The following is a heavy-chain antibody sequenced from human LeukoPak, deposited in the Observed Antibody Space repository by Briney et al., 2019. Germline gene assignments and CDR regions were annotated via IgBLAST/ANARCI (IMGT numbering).Heavy chain of an antibody. Sequence: GGSLRLSCASSGFTFGNYAMSWVRQAPGKGLEGVSRIGGSGSSKYYADSVRGRFTISRDNSKNTLYLQMNSLRAEDTAVYYCAKVADIVVVRGAFDIWGQGTMVTVSS. CDR2: IGGSGSSK. CDR1: GFTFGNYA. J-gene: IGHJ3*02. CDR3: AKVADIVVVRGAFDI. V-gene: IGHV3-23*01. D-gene: IGHD2-2*01.